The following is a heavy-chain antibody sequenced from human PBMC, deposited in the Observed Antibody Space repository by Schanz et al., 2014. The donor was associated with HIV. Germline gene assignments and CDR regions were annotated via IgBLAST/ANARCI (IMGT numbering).Heavy chain of an antibody. V-gene: IGHV3-30-3*01. Sequence: QVQLVESGGGVVQPGRSLRLSCTASGLTFSSSIMHWVRQAPGKGLEWVAGMSHDGFSKYFADSVKGRFTISRDNSKNTLYLQMNSLRAEDTAVYYCARVANWDYYGMDVWGRGTTVTVSS. CDR3: ARVANWDYYGMDV. CDR2: MSHDGFSK. D-gene: IGHD3-16*01. J-gene: IGHJ6*02. CDR1: GLTFSSSI.